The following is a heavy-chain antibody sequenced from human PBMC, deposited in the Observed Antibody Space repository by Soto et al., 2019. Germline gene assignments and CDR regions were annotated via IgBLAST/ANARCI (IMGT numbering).Heavy chain of an antibody. D-gene: IGHD6-13*01. CDR2: IISIFGTA. CDR1: GGTFSSYA. J-gene: IGHJ4*02. V-gene: IGHV1-69*06. Sequence: GASVKVSCKASGGTFSSYAISWVRQAPGQGLEWMGGIISIFGTANYAQKFQGRVTITADKSTSTAYMELSSLRSEDTAVYYCASWYSSSRFDYWGQGTLVTVSS. CDR3: ASWYSSSRFDY.